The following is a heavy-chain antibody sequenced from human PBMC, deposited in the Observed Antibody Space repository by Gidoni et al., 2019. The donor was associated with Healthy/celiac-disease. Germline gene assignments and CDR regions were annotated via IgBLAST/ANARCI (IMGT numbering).Heavy chain of an antibody. V-gene: IGHV3-21*01. Sequence: EVQLVESGGGLVKPGGSLRLSCAASGFTFSSYSMNWVRQAPGKGLEWVSSISSSSSYIYYADSVKGRFTISRDNAKNSLYLQMNSLRAEDTAVYYCARDLQGIAAAGTTLYYYGMDVWGQGTTVTVSS. D-gene: IGHD6-13*01. J-gene: IGHJ6*02. CDR3: ARDLQGIAAAGTTLYYYGMDV. CDR2: ISSSSSYI. CDR1: GFTFSSYS.